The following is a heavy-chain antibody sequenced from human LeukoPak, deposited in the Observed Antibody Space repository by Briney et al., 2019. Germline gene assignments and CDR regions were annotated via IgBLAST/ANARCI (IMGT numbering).Heavy chain of an antibody. Sequence: PGRSLRLSCAASGFTFSSYAMHWVRQAPGKGLEWVAVISYDGSNKYYADSVKGRFTISRDNSKNTLYLQMNSLRAEDTAVYYCARDCGGSWYISHLFDYWGQGTLVTVSS. V-gene: IGHV3-30*04. CDR1: GFTFSSYA. CDR3: ARDCGGSWYISHLFDY. D-gene: IGHD6-13*01. CDR2: ISYDGSNK. J-gene: IGHJ4*02.